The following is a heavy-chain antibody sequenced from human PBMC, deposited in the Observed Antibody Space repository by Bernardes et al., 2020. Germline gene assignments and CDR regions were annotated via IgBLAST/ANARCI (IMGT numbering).Heavy chain of an antibody. J-gene: IGHJ6*04. CDR1: GGSISSSNW. CDR2: IYHSGST. D-gene: IGHD3-10*01. CDR3: ARDYTMVQGVYYYYGMDV. V-gene: IGHV4-4*02. Sequence: SETLYVTCAVSGGSISSSNWWSWVSQPPGKGLEWIGEIYHSGSTNYNPSLKSRVTISVDKSKNQFSLKLSSVTAADTAVYYCARDYTMVQGVYYYYGMDVWGKGTTVTVSS.